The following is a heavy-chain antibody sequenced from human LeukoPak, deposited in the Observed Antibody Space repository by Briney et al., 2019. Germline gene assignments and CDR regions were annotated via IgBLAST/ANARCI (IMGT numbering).Heavy chain of an antibody. J-gene: IGHJ3*02. CDR1: GYTLSELS. CDR2: FDPEDGET. CDR3: ATGLIAVAGTHDAFDI. V-gene: IGHV1-24*01. Sequence: ASVKVSCKVSGYTLSELSMQWVRQAPGKGLEWMGSFDPEDGETIYAQKFQGRVTMTEDTSTDTAYLELSSLRSEDSAVYYCATGLIAVAGTHDAFDIWGQGTMVNVSS. D-gene: IGHD6-19*01.